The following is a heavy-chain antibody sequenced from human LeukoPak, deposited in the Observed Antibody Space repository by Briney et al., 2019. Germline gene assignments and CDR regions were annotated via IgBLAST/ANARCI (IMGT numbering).Heavy chain of an antibody. CDR3: ARAAYSSTWYSRYFDL. Sequence: GGSLRLSCVASGFTFSSYWMHWVRQAPGKGLVWVSRINSDGSSTNYADSVKGRFTISRDNAKNTLYLQMNSLRAGDTAVYYCARAAYSSTWYSRYFDLWGRGTLVTVSS. V-gene: IGHV3-74*01. J-gene: IGHJ2*01. D-gene: IGHD6-13*01. CDR1: GFTFSSYW. CDR2: INSDGSST.